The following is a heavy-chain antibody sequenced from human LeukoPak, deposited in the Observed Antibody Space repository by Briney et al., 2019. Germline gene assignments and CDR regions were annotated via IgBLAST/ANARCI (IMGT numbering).Heavy chain of an antibody. V-gene: IGHV3-9*01. CDR2: ISWNSGSI. D-gene: IGHD6-19*01. CDR1: GFTFSSYW. CDR3: AKGYSSGWWGAGDY. J-gene: IGHJ4*02. Sequence: GGSLRLSCAASGFTFSSYWMHWVRQAPGKGLEWVSGISWNSGSIGYADSVKGRFTISRDNAKNSLYLQMNSLRAEDTALYYCAKGYSSGWWGAGDYWGQGTLVTVSS.